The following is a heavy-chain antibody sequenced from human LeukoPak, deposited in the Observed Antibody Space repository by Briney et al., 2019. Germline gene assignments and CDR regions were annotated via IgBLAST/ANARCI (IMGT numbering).Heavy chain of an antibody. Sequence: ASETLSLTCTVSGGSISSYYWSWIRQPPGKGLEWIGYIYYSGSTNYNPSLKSRVTISVDTSKNQFSLKLSSVTAADTAVYYCARGGMNPSTDAFDIWGQGTMVTVSS. CDR2: IYYSGST. J-gene: IGHJ3*02. CDR1: GGSISSYY. CDR3: ARGGMNPSTDAFDI. V-gene: IGHV4-59*01.